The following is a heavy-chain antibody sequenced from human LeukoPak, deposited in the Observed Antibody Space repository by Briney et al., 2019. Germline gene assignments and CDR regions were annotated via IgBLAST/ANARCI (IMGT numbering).Heavy chain of an antibody. Sequence: SETLSLTCALYGGSFSGYYWSWIRQPPGKGLEWIGEINHSGSTNYNPSLKSRVTISVDTSKNQFSLKLSSVTAADTAVYYCARTAIAAAGFDPWGQGPLVTVSS. CDR3: ARTAIAAAGFDP. CDR2: INHSGST. V-gene: IGHV4-34*01. D-gene: IGHD6-13*01. J-gene: IGHJ5*02. CDR1: GGSFSGYY.